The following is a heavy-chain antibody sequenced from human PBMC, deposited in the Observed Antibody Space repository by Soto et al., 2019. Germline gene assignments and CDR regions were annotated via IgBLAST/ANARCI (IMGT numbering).Heavy chain of an antibody. J-gene: IGHJ5*02. CDR3: AKEYNSDSTGLDH. Sequence: PGGSLRLSCAASGFTFSNYAMSWVRQAPGKGLEWVSAISGGGGGTYYADSVKSPFTISRDNSKSTLYLQMNSLRPEDTAIYYCAKEYNSDSTGLDHWGQGTQVTVSS. D-gene: IGHD6-19*01. CDR1: GFTFSNYA. CDR2: ISGGGGGT. V-gene: IGHV3-23*01.